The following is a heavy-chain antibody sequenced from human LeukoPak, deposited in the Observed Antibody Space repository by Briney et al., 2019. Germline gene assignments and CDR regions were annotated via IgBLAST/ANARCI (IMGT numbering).Heavy chain of an antibody. V-gene: IGHV4-59*01. Sequence: PSETLSLTCTVSGGSISSYYWSWIRQPPGKGLEWIGYIYYSGSTTYNPSLKSRVTISVDTSKNQFSLKLSSVTAADTAVYYCARISRYYYYYYMDVWGKGTTVTVSS. CDR3: ARISRYYYYYYMDV. J-gene: IGHJ6*03. D-gene: IGHD6-13*01. CDR2: IYYSGST. CDR1: GGSISSYY.